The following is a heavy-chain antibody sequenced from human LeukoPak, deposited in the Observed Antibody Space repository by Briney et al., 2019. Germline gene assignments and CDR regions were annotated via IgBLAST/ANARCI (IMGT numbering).Heavy chain of an antibody. CDR3: ARVGQLRFLEWLLYYFDY. V-gene: IGHV3-21*01. D-gene: IGHD3-3*01. CDR2: ISSSGSSI. Sequence: GGSLRLSCAASRFTFSDYSMNWVRQAPGKGLEWVSTISSSGSSIFYAASVKGRFTISRDNARNSLYLQMNSLRAEDTAVYYCARVGQLRFLEWLLYYFDYWGQGTLVTVSS. J-gene: IGHJ4*02. CDR1: RFTFSDYS.